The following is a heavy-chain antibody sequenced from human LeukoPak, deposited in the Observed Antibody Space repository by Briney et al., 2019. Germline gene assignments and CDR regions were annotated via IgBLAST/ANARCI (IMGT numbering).Heavy chain of an antibody. V-gene: IGHV4-34*01. D-gene: IGHD3-9*01. CDR3: ARLQHLDVLTGYPLDAFDI. CDR1: GGSFTGYY. J-gene: IGHJ3*02. Sequence: PSETLSLTCAVYGGSFTGYYWTWIRQPPGKGLECIGEIAHTGSTNYNPSLKSRVTISMDTSRNEFSLQLTSLTAADTAVYYCARLQHLDVLTGYPLDAFDIWGQGTMVTVSS. CDR2: IAHTGST.